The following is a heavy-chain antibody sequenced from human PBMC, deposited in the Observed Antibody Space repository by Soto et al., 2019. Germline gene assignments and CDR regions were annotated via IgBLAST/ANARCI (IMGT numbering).Heavy chain of an antibody. J-gene: IGHJ3*02. V-gene: IGHV3-48*01. CDR1: GFTFSSYS. CDR3: ARDRSYYGSGDAFDI. Sequence: GGSLRLSCAASGFTFSSYSMNWVRQAPGKGLEWVSYISSSSSTIYYADSVKGRFTISRDNAKNSLYLQMNSLRAEDTAVYYCARDRSYYGSGDAFDIWGQGTMVTVSS. CDR2: ISSSSSTI. D-gene: IGHD3-10*01.